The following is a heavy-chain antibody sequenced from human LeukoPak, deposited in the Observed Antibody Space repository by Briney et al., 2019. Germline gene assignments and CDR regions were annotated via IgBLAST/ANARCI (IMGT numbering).Heavy chain of an antibody. CDR3: ARVPEGIVGATWGYFDY. D-gene: IGHD1-26*01. J-gene: IGHJ4*02. CDR1: GGTFSSYA. Sequence: GSSVKVSCKASGGTFSSYAISWVRQAPGQGLEWMGWISAYNGNTNYAQKLQDRVTMTTDTSTSTAYMELSSLRSEDTAVYYCARVPEGIVGATWGYFDYWGQGTLVTVSS. CDR2: ISAYNGNT. V-gene: IGHV1-18*01.